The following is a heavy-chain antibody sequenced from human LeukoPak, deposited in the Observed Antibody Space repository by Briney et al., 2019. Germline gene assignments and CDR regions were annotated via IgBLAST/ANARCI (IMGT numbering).Heavy chain of an antibody. V-gene: IGHV3-21*01. CDR3: AREYCSGGSCYWGAFDI. J-gene: IGHJ3*02. D-gene: IGHD2-15*01. CDR1: GFTFSSYS. Sequence: GGSLRLSCVASGFTFSSYSMNWVRQAPGKGLEWVSILGSSSGYINYADSLRGRVTISRDNAKNSLHLQVNSLRAEDTAVYYCAREYCSGGSCYWGAFDIWGQGTMVTVSS. CDR2: LGSSSGYI.